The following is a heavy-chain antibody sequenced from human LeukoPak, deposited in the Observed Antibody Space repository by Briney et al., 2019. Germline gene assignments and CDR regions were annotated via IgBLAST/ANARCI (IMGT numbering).Heavy chain of an antibody. Sequence: TGGSLRLSCAASGFTFSSYAMSWVRQAPGKGLEWVSGISGSGSTTYFAASVKGRFSVSRDNSKNTLYMQMNSLRAEDTAVYYCAKNEGFSGTYPFDNWGQGTLVTVSS. CDR1: GFTFSSYA. V-gene: IGHV3-23*01. CDR2: ISGSGSTT. CDR3: AKNEGFSGTYPFDN. J-gene: IGHJ4*02. D-gene: IGHD1-26*01.